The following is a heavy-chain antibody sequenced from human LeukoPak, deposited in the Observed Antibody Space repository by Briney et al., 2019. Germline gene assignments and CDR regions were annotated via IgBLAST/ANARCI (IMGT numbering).Heavy chain of an antibody. D-gene: IGHD1-26*01. V-gene: IGHV4-39*07. CDR3: ARKLVGALQFFDY. CDR1: GGSISSSSYY. Sequence: SETLSLXCIVSGGSISSSSYYWGWIRQRPGKGLEWIGRIYTSGITNYNPSLKSRVTISVDTSKNQFSLKLSSVTAADTAVYYCARKLVGALQFFDYWGQGTLVTVSS. CDR2: IYTSGIT. J-gene: IGHJ4*02.